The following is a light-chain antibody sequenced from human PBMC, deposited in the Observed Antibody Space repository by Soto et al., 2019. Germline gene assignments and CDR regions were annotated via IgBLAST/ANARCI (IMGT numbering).Light chain of an antibody. J-gene: IGLJ1*01. Sequence: QSGLTQPRSVSGSPGQSVTISCTGTSSDVGGYNYVSWYQQHPGKAPKLMIYDVSKRPSGVPDRFSGSKSGNTASLTISGLQAEDEADYYCCSYAGSDTYVFGTGTKLTVL. CDR3: CSYAGSDTYV. CDR1: SSDVGGYNY. V-gene: IGLV2-11*01. CDR2: DVS.